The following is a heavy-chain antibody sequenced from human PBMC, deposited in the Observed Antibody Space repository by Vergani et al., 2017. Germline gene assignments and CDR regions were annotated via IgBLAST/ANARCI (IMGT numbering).Heavy chain of an antibody. Sequence: VQLVESGGGVVQTGRSLRLSCAASGFTFSSYGLQWVGQAPGKGLEWVAVIWYDGSNKYYADSVKGRITVSRDNSKATLYLQMNSLRAEDTAVYYCARDLRGLVVDFDYWGQGTLVTVSS. CDR3: ARDLRGLVVDFDY. CDR1: GFTFSSYG. V-gene: IGHV3-33*01. CDR2: IWYDGSNK. D-gene: IGHD1-26*01. J-gene: IGHJ4*02.